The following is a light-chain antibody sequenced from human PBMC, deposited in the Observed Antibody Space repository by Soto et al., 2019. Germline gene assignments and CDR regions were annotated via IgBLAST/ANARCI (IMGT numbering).Light chain of an antibody. Sequence: EIVLTQSPGALSLSPGERATLSCRASQSVSSNYLAWYQQKPGQAPRLLIYGASSRATGIPDRFSGSGSGTDFTLTISRLEPEDFAVYYCQQYGTLPSWTFGQGTKV. CDR2: GAS. CDR3: QQYGTLPSWT. J-gene: IGKJ1*01. CDR1: QSVSSNY. V-gene: IGKV3-20*01.